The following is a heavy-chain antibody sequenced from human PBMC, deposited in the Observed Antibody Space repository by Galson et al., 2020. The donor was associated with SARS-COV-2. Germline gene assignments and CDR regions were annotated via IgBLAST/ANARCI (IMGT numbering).Heavy chain of an antibody. D-gene: IGHD6-13*01. J-gene: IGHJ3*02. Sequence: GGSLRLSCAGSGFSFRNYAVTWVRQAPGKGLEWVSAISGSDSPYYADSPKGRFTISRDNSKNTVYLQVNSLRAEDTALYYCAKDPSSTWPGDALDIWGQGTMVTVSS. CDR2: ISGSDSP. CDR1: GFSFRNYA. CDR3: AKDPSSTWPGDALDI. V-gene: IGHV3-23*01.